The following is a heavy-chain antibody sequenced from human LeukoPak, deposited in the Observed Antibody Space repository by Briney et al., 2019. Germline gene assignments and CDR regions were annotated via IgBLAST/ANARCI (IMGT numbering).Heavy chain of an antibody. CDR3: AKDQSSGWIEYYFDY. CDR1: GFTFSSYA. V-gene: IGHV3-23*01. Sequence: GGSLRLSCAASGFTFSSYAMSWVRQAPGKGLEWVSAISGSGGSTYYADSVKGRFTISRDNSKNTLYLQMNSLRAEDTAVYYCAKDQSSGWIEYYFDYWGQGTLVTVSS. J-gene: IGHJ4*02. D-gene: IGHD6-19*01. CDR2: ISGSGGST.